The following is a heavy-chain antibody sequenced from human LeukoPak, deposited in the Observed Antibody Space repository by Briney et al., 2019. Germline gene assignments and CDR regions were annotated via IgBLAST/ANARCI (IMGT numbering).Heavy chain of an antibody. V-gene: IGHV1-69*13. CDR2: VIPIFGTA. D-gene: IGHD3-3*01. Sequence: SVKVSCKASGGTFSSYAISWVRQAPGQGLEWMGGVIPIFGTANYAQKFQGRVTITADESTSTAYMELSSLRSEDTAVYYCARELSTQGITTFGMDVWGQGTTVTVSS. CDR3: ARELSTQGITTFGMDV. J-gene: IGHJ6*02. CDR1: GGTFSSYA.